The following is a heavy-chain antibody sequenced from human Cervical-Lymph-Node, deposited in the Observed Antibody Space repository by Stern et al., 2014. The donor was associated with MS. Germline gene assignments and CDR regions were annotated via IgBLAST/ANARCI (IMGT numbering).Heavy chain of an antibody. CDR2: ICYVGSNK. D-gene: IGHD3-22*01. J-gene: IGHJ3*02. V-gene: IGHV3-33*01. CDR3: ARPLWGVDYFDSSGQIDI. Sequence: VQLVESGGGVVQPGRSLRLSCAASGFLFSSYGMHWVRQAPGKGPEWVAVICYVGSNKFYADSVKGRFTISRDNSKNTLWLQMNSLRAEDTAVYYCARPLWGVDYFDSSGQIDIWGQGTMVTVSS. CDR1: GFLFSSYG.